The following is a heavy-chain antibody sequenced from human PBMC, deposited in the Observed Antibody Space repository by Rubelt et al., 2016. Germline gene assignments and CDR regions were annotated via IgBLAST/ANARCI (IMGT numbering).Heavy chain of an antibody. V-gene: IGHV3-7*04. D-gene: IGHD6-13*01. J-gene: IGHJ4*02. Sequence: EVQLVESGGGLVQPGGSLRLSCAASGFTFSDHWTSWVRQAPGRGPEWVANIKQDGSEKYYVDSVKGRFTISRDNAKNSLFLQMDSLGVEDTAVYHCSRGGSAAAGPFDYWGQGALVIVSS. CDR2: IKQDGSEK. CDR3: SRGGSAAAGPFDY. CDR1: GFTFSDHW.